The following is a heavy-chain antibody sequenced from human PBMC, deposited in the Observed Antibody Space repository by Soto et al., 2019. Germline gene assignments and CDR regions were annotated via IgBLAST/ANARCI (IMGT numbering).Heavy chain of an antibody. CDR1: GGSISSGDYY. Sequence: SETLSLTCTVSGGSISSGDYYWSWIRQPPGKGLEWIGYIYYSGSTYYNPSLKSRVTISVDTSKNQFSLKLSSVTAADTAVYYCVRDARDYYGSGGYYYGMDVWGQGTTVTVSS. V-gene: IGHV4-30-4*01. J-gene: IGHJ6*02. CDR3: VRDARDYYGSGGYYYGMDV. D-gene: IGHD3-10*01. CDR2: IYYSGST.